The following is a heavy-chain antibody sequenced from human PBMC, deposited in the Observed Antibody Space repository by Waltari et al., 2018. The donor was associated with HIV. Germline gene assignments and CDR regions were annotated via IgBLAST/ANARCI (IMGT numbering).Heavy chain of an antibody. V-gene: IGHV4-59*01. CDR1: GGSISSYY. D-gene: IGHD1-26*01. J-gene: IGHJ3*02. CDR3: ARGGYSGSYRDAFDI. CDR2: IYYSGST. Sequence: QVQLQESGPGLVKPSETLSLTCTVSGGSISSYYWSWIRQPPGKGLEWIGYIYYSGSTNYNPSLKSRVTISVDTSKNQFSLKLSSVTAADTAVYYWARGGYSGSYRDAFDIWGQGTMVTVSS.